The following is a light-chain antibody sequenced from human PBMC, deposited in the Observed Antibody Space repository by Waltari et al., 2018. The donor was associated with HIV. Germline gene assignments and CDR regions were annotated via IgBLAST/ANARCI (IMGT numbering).Light chain of an antibody. CDR3: HQYNNWPRT. CDR1: QSISNN. J-gene: IGKJ1*01. V-gene: IGKV3-15*01. CDR2: AAA. Sequence: EIVMTQSPATLSVSPGERATLSCRASQSISNNVAWYQQKPGQAPRLLINAAATRATVIPVRFSGSGSGTEFTLTISSLQSEDLAVYYCHQYNNWPRTFGQGTKVEIK.